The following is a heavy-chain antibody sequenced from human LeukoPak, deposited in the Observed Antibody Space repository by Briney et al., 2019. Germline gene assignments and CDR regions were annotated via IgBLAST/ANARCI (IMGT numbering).Heavy chain of an antibody. D-gene: IGHD6-13*01. J-gene: IGHJ4*02. CDR2: MSGTGGRT. Sequence: GGSLRLSCAASGFTFTSYAMSWLRQAPGKGLDWVSTMSGTGGRTYYADSVKGRFTISRDNSKNTLFLQMNSLRADDTAVYFCAKDQKPIAATGYDYWGQGTLVTVSS. CDR1: GFTFTSYA. V-gene: IGHV3-23*01. CDR3: AKDQKPIAATGYDY.